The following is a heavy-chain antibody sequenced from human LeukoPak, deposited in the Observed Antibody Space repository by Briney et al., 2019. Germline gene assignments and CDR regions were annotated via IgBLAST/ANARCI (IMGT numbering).Heavy chain of an antibody. V-gene: IGHV1-69*13. CDR3: ARDQVVRGVIRNWFDP. Sequence: VASVKVSCKASRGTFSSYGISWVRQAPGQGLEWMGGIIPTFGTENYAQKFQGRVTITADESTSTAYMELSSLRSEDTAVYYCARDQVVRGVIRNWFDPWGQGTLVTVSS. J-gene: IGHJ5*02. CDR2: IIPTFGTE. D-gene: IGHD3-10*01. CDR1: RGTFSSYG.